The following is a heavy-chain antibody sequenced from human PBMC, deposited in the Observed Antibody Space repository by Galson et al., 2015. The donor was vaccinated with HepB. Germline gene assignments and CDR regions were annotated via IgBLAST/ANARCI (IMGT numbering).Heavy chain of an antibody. V-gene: IGHV3-33*01. Sequence: SLRLSCAASGFAFSSYGFHWVRQAPGKGLEWVAVIWYDGSKKYYADSVKGRFTISRDNSILYLQMNSLRAEDTAVYYCARDLGVTNYYFDYWGQGTLVTVSS. CDR3: ARDLGVTNYYFDY. CDR2: IWYDGSKK. D-gene: IGHD4-11*01. J-gene: IGHJ4*02. CDR1: GFAFSSYG.